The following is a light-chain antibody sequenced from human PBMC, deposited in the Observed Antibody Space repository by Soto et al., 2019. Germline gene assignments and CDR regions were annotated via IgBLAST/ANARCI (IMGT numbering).Light chain of an antibody. J-gene: IGKJ4*01. CDR2: GAS. V-gene: IGKV1-39*01. CDR3: QQSDKVPQT. Sequence: DIQMTQSPSSLSASVGDRVTITCRASQNINRHLNWNQERPGKAPKLLISGASSLQSGVPSRFSGSGSGTDFTLTIRPLESEDFATYYCQQSDKVPQTFGGGTKIEIK. CDR1: QNINRH.